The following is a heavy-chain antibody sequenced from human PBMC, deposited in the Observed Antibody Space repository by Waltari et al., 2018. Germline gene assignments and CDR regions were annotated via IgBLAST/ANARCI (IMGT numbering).Heavy chain of an antibody. Sequence: QVQLQQWGAGLLKPSETLSLTCAVYGGSFSGYYWSWIRQPPGKGLEWIGEINHSGSTNYNPSLKSRVTISVDTSKNQFSLKLSSVTAADTAVYYCARLSLQFLEWFSGGWFDPWGQGTLVTVSS. CDR2: INHSGST. V-gene: IGHV4-34*01. CDR3: ARLSLQFLEWFSGGWFDP. J-gene: IGHJ5*02. D-gene: IGHD3-3*01. CDR1: GGSFSGYY.